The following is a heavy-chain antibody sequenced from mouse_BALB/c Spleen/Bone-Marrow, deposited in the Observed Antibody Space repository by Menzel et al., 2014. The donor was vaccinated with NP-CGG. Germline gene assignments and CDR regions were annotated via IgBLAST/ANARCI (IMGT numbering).Heavy chain of an antibody. D-gene: IGHD1-1*02. J-gene: IGHJ4*01. CDR2: INPSSGYT. Sequence: QVQLQQSGAELARPGASVKMSCRASGYTFTTYTMHWVKQRPGQGLEWIGYINPSSGYTYYNQKFKDKATLTADKSSSAACLQLSSLTSEDSAVYYCARYGSYVGGTMDYWGQGTSVTVSS. CDR3: ARYGSYVGGTMDY. V-gene: IGHV1-4*01. CDR1: GYTFTTYT.